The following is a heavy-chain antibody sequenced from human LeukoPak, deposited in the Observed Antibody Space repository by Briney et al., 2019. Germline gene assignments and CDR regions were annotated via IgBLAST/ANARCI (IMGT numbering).Heavy chain of an antibody. CDR2: IYYSGST. J-gene: IGHJ4*02. CDR1: GGSFSSRSYY. V-gene: IGHV4-39*01. CDR3: VRSPGNYYFLDY. Sequence: PSETLCLTCTVSGGSFSSRSYYWGWIRQPPGKGLEWIGSIYYSGSTYFNPSLKSRVTISADTSKNQFSLKLSSVTAADTAVYYCVRSPGNYYFLDYWGQGTLVTVSS. D-gene: IGHD3-10*01.